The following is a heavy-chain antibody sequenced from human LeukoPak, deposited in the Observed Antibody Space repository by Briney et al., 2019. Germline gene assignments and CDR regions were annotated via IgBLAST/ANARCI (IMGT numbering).Heavy chain of an antibody. CDR1: GDSISSFY. D-gene: IGHD1-1*01. Sequence: PSETLSLTCTVSGDSISSFYWSWIRQPPGKGLEWSGYIYYSGSTNYNPSLKSRVTISLNTSKHQFSLNLTSVTAADTAVYFCARGTTPTSYWGQGALVTVSS. J-gene: IGHJ4*02. CDR2: IYYSGST. V-gene: IGHV4-59*12. CDR3: ARGTTPTSY.